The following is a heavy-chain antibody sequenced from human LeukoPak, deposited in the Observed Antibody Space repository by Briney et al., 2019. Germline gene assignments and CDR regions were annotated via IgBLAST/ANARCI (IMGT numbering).Heavy chain of an antibody. V-gene: IGHV4-61*02. Sequence: PSQTLSLTCTVSGGSISSGSYYWSWIRQPAGKGLEWIGRIYTSGSTNYNPSLKSRVTISVDTSKNQFSLKLSSVTAADTAVYYCARDREVPYDFWSGYLGGGNWFDPWGQGTLVTVSS. J-gene: IGHJ5*02. CDR2: IYTSGST. D-gene: IGHD3-3*01. CDR1: GGSISSGSYY. CDR3: ARDREVPYDFWSGYLGGGNWFDP.